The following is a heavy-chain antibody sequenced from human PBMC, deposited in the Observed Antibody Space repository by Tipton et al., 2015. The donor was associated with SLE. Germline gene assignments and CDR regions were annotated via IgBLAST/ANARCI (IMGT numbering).Heavy chain of an antibody. CDR2: IWYDGSNK. V-gene: IGHV3-33*06. CDR1: GFTFSSYG. CDR3: AKDWAAVAVYYFDY. D-gene: IGHD6-19*01. Sequence: SLRLSCAASGFTFSSYGMHWVRQAPGKGLEWVAVIWYDGSNKYYADSVKGRFTISRDNSKNTRYLQMNSLRAEDTAVYYCAKDWAAVAVYYFDYWGQGTLVSVSS. J-gene: IGHJ4*02.